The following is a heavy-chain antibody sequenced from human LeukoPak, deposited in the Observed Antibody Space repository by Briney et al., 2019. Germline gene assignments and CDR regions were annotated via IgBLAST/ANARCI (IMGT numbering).Heavy chain of an antibody. Sequence: SEPLSLTCTVSGGSISSSSYYWGWIRQPPGKGLEWIGSIYYSGSTYYNPSLKSRVTISVDTSKNQFSLKLSSVTAADTAVYYCASLTYYYDSSGYYYVGYFDYWGQGTLVTISS. V-gene: IGHV4-39*01. D-gene: IGHD3-22*01. CDR2: IYYSGST. CDR1: GGSISSSSYY. J-gene: IGHJ4*02. CDR3: ASLTYYYDSSGYYYVGYFDY.